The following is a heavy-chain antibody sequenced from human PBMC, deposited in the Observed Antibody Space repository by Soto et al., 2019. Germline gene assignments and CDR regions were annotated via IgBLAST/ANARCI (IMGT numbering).Heavy chain of an antibody. CDR2: ISYDGNKE. CDR3: AKETATSVDYYYFYGLDV. CDR1: GFIFGTYG. D-gene: IGHD1-1*01. J-gene: IGHJ6*02. Sequence: QVQLVESGGGVVQPGRSLRLSCSASGFIFGTYGMDWVRQAPGKGLEWVALISYDGNKEFYADYVKGRFTISRDNSRNTIYLHMNSLKPEDTAMYYCAKETATSVDYYYFYGLDVWGPGTTVSVSS. V-gene: IGHV3-30*18.